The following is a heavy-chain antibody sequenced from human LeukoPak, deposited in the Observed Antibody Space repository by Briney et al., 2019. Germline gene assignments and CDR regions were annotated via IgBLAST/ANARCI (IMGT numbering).Heavy chain of an antibody. CDR3: ARQKVTVVRGVIITEYFDY. V-gene: IGHV5-51*01. J-gene: IGHJ4*02. CDR2: IYPGDSDT. D-gene: IGHD3-10*01. Sequence: GESLKISCKGSGYSFTSYWIGWVRQMPGKGLEWMGIIYPGDSDTRYSPSFQGQVTTSADKSISTAYLQWSSLKASDTAMYYCARQKVTVVRGVIITEYFDYWGQGTLVTVSS. CDR1: GYSFTSYW.